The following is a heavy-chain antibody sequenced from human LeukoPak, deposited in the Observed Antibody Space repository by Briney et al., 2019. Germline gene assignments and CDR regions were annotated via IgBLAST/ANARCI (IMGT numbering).Heavy chain of an antibody. J-gene: IGHJ4*02. CDR2: MNPNSGNT. CDR1: GYTFTSYD. D-gene: IGHD3-16*01. CDR3: ARGRPGGGDY. Sequence: GASVKVSCKTSGYTFTSYDINWVRQATGQRLEWMGWMNPNSGNTGYAQKFQGRVTMTRNTSISTGYMELSSLKSEDTAVYYCARGRPGGGDYWGQGTLVTVSS. V-gene: IGHV1-8*01.